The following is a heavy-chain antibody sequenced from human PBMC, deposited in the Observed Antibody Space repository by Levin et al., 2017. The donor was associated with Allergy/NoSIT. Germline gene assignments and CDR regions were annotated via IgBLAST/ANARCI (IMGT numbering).Heavy chain of an antibody. CDR3: ARRLRYFDWLSPTTPGGYFDY. CDR1: GGSISSYY. D-gene: IGHD3-9*01. V-gene: IGHV4-59*01. Sequence: PGGSLRLSCTVSGGSISSYYWSWIRQPPGKGLEWIGYIYYSGSTNYNPSLKSRVTISVDTSKNQFSLKLSSVTAADTAVYYCARRLRYFDWLSPTTPGGYFDYWGQGTLVTVSS. J-gene: IGHJ4*02. CDR2: IYYSGST.